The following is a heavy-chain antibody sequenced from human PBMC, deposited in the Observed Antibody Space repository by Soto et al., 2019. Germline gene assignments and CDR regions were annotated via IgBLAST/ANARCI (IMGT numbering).Heavy chain of an antibody. V-gene: IGHV1-69*13. Sequence: SVKVSCKASGGTFSSYAISWVRLAPGQGLEWMGGIIPIFGTANYAQKFQGRVTITADESTSTAYMELSSLRSEDTAVYYCASGDYYDSSGYVDYWGQGTLVTVSS. CDR3: ASGDYYDSSGYVDY. D-gene: IGHD3-22*01. CDR1: GGTFSSYA. J-gene: IGHJ4*02. CDR2: IIPIFGTA.